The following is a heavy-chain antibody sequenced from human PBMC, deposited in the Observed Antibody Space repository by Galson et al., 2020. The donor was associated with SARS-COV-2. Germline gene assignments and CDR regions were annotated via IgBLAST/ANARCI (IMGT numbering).Heavy chain of an antibody. Sequence: GESLKISCAASEFTFSNAWMSWVRQAPGKGLEWVGRVKSKTDGGTTAYAEPVKGRFIIQRDDSKNTLYLQMDSLKTEDTAVYYCTWTTVTLQWDFWGQGTQVTVSS. V-gene: IGHV3-15*01. CDR2: VKSKTDGGTT. CDR1: EFTFSNAW. CDR3: TWTTVTLQWDF. J-gene: IGHJ4*02. D-gene: IGHD4-17*01.